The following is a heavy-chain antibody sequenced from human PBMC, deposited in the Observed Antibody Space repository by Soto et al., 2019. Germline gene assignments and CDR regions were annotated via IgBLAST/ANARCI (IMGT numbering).Heavy chain of an antibody. V-gene: IGHV3-15*07. CDR1: GFTFSHAW. CDR3: TASYRDYVGSAFDI. D-gene: IGHD4-17*01. J-gene: IGHJ3*02. CDR2: IKSKTDGGTI. Sequence: QLVVSGGGLVKPGGSLRLSCAASGFTFSHAWMNWVRQAPGKGLEWVGRIKSKTDGGTIDYAAPVKGRFTISRDDSENTLYLQMNSLKTEDTAVYYCTASYRDYVGSAFDIWGQGTMATVSS.